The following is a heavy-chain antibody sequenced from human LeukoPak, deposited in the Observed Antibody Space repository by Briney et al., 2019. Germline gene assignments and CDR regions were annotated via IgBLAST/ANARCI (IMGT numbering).Heavy chain of an antibody. Sequence: GASVKVSCKASGYTFTGYYMHWVRQAPGQGLEWMGWINPNSGGTNYAQKFQGRVTMTRDTSISTAYMELSRLRSDDTAVYYCAILYYYGSGSPRYYFDYWGQGTLVTVSS. CDR1: GYTFTGYY. CDR3: AILYYYGSGSPRYYFDY. J-gene: IGHJ4*02. D-gene: IGHD3-10*01. CDR2: INPNSGGT. V-gene: IGHV1-2*02.